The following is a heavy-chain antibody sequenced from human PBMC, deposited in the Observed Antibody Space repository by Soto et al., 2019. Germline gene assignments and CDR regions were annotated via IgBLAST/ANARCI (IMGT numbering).Heavy chain of an antibody. CDR3: TTAPLEGSGAS. J-gene: IGHJ5*02. CDR1: GFTFSNAW. CDR2: IKSKTDGGTT. V-gene: IGHV3-15*01. Sequence: GGSLRLSCAASGFTFSNAWMSWVRQAPGKGLEWVGRIKSKTDGGTTDYAAPVKGRFTISRDDSKNTLYLQMNSLKTDDTAVYYCTTAPLEGSGASWGQGTLVTVSS. D-gene: IGHD3-3*01.